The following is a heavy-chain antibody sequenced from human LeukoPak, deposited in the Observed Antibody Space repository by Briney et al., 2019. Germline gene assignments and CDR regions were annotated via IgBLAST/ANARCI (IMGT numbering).Heavy chain of an antibody. CDR2: MSSDGSNE. V-gene: IGHV3-30*03. D-gene: IGHD1-7*01. J-gene: IGHJ5*02. CDR3: ARDRNNWNYWVWFDP. CDR1: GFSLSRFG. Sequence: PGGPLRLSCAASGFSLSRFGMHWVRQAPGKGLEWVAVMSSDGSNEFYADSVKGRFSISRDNSKNTLYLQMNSLRAEDTAVYYCARDRNNWNYWVWFDPWGQGTLVTVSS.